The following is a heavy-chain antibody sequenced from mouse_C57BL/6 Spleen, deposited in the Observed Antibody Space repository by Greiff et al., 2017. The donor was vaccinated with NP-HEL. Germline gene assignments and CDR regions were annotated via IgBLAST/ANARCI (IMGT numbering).Heavy chain of an antibody. D-gene: IGHD2-3*01. Sequence: VQLQQSGPELVKPGASVKISCKASGYTFTDYYMNWVKQSHGKSLEWIGDINPNNGGTSYNQKFKGKATLTVDKSSSTAYMELRSLTTEDAAVDYCAYDGYYYYAMDYWGQGTSVTVSS. CDR3: AYDGYYYYAMDY. J-gene: IGHJ4*01. V-gene: IGHV1-26*01. CDR1: GYTFTDYY. CDR2: INPNNGGT.